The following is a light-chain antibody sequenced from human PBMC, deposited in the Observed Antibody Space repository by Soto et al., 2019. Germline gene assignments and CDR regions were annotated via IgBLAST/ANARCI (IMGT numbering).Light chain of an antibody. J-gene: IGKJ2*01. CDR3: QQLRGYPHT. Sequence: DIQLTQSPPFLSASVGDQVTVTCRASQTINNYLAWFRKKEGKAPEFLIYPASTLQGGVPSRFSGHGFGINFTLTISSLQPEDFATYYCQQLRGYPHTFGQGTKLDIK. V-gene: IGKV1-9*01. CDR2: PAS. CDR1: QTINNY.